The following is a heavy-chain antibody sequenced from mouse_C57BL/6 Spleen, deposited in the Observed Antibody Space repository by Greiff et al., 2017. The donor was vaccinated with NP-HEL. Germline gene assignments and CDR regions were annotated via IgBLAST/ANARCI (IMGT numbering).Heavy chain of an antibody. J-gene: IGHJ4*01. D-gene: IGHD1-1*01. Sequence: QVQLQQSGPELVKPGASVKISCKASGYAFSSSWMNWVKQRPGKGLEWIGRIYPGDGDTNYNGKFKGKATLTADKSSSTAYMQLSSLTSEDSAVYFCARSTTVVTDDAMDYWGQGTSVTVSS. V-gene: IGHV1-82*01. CDR3: ARSTTVVTDDAMDY. CDR2: IYPGDGDT. CDR1: GYAFSSSW.